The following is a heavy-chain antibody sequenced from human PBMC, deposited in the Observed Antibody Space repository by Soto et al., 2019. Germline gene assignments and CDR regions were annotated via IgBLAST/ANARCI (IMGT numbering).Heavy chain of an antibody. V-gene: IGHV1-69*13. CDR3: VDILTGYHYPE. CDR2: IIPIFGTA. Sequence: SVKVSCKASGGTFSSYAISWVRQAPGQGLEWMGGIIPIFGTANYAQKFQGRVTITADESTSTAYMELSSLRSEDTAVYYCVDILTGYHYPEWGQGTLVTVSS. CDR1: GGTFSSYA. D-gene: IGHD3-9*01. J-gene: IGHJ4*02.